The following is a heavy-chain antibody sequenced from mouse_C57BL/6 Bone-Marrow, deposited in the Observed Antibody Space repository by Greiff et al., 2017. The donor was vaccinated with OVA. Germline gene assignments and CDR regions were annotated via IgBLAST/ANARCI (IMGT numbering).Heavy chain of an antibody. J-gene: IGHJ2*01. D-gene: IGHD2-1*01. CDR3: ARHYGNPYYFDY. CDR2: ISYDGSN. V-gene: IGHV3-6*01. CDR1: GYSITSGYY. Sequence: ESGPGLVKPSQSLSLTCSVPGYSITSGYYWHWIRQFPGNKLEWMGYISYDGSNNYNPSLKNRISITRDTSKNQFFLKLNSVTTEDTATYYCARHYGNPYYFDYWGQGTTLTVSS.